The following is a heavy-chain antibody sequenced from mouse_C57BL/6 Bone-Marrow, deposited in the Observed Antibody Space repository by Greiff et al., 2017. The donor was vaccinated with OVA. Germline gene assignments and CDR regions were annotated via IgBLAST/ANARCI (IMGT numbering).Heavy chain of an antibody. J-gene: IGHJ3*01. V-gene: IGHV5-9-1*02. CDR2: ISSGGDYI. CDR3: TREPPWFAY. CDR1: GFTFSGYA. Sequence: EVQLVESGAGLVKPGGSLKLSCAASGFTFSGYAMSWVRQTPGKRLEWVAYISSGGDYIYYADTVKGRFTISRDKARNTLYLQMSSLKSEDTAMYYCTREPPWFAYWGQGTLVTVSA.